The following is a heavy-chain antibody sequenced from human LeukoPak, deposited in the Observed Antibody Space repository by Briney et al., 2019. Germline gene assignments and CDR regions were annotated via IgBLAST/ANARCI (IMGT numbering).Heavy chain of an antibody. Sequence: GSLRLSCAVSGFTVSSNYMNWIRQPPGKGLEWIGYIYYSGRTNYNPSLKSRVTISVDTSKSQFSLKLTSVSAADTAVYYCARGYCSSTDCYVRPDYWGRGTLVTVSS. V-gene: IGHV4-59*02. CDR1: GFTVSSNY. J-gene: IGHJ4*02. CDR3: ARGYCSSTDCYVRPDY. CDR2: IYYSGRT. D-gene: IGHD2-2*01.